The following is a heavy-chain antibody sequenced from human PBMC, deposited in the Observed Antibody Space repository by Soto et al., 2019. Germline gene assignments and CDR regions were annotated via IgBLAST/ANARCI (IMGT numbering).Heavy chain of an antibody. Sequence: GGSLRLSCAASGFTFSSYAMSWVRQAPGKGLEWVSAISGSGGSTYYADSVKGRFTISRDNSKNTLYLQMNSLRAEDTAVYYCAASYGDYVYGMDVWGQGTTVTVSS. CDR1: GFTFSSYA. CDR2: ISGSGGST. CDR3: AASYGDYVYGMDV. J-gene: IGHJ6*02. D-gene: IGHD4-17*01. V-gene: IGHV3-23*01.